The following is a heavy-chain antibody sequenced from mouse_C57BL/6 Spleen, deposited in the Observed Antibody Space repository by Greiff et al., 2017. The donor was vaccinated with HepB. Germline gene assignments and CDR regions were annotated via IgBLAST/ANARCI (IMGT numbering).Heavy chain of an antibody. CDR1: GYAFSSSW. CDR2: IYPGDGDT. CDR3: AREWGFITTVVATRYFDV. Sequence: QVQLQQSGPELVKPGASVKISCKASGYAFSSSWMNWVKQRPGKGLEWIGRIYPGDGDTNYNGKFKGKATLTADKSSSTAYMQLSSLTSEDSAVYFCAREWGFITTVVATRYFDVWGTGTTVTVSS. D-gene: IGHD1-1*01. J-gene: IGHJ1*03. V-gene: IGHV1-82*01.